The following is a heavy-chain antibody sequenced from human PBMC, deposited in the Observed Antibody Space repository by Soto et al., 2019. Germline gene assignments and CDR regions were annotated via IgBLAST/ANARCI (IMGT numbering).Heavy chain of an antibody. CDR3: ARSTGTYFDY. J-gene: IGHJ4*02. V-gene: IGHV4-31*03. CDR2: IYYTGGT. CDR1: GGSIISGGFF. Sequence: KTSETLSLTCNVSGGSIISGGFFWNWIRQHPGKGLEWIGYIYYTGGTDYNPSLKSRVTISRDTSKNHLSLILGSVTAADTAMYYCARSTGTYFDYWGQGTPVTVSS. D-gene: IGHD1-1*01.